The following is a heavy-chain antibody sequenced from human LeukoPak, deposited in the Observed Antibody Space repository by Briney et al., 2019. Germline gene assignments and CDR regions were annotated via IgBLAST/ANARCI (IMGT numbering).Heavy chain of an antibody. Sequence: PSETLSLTCNVSGGSISNFWTWIRQPAGKGLEWIGRIHASGTTNYNSSLKSRVSMSVDTSKNRFSLKLTSVTAADTAVYFCARDGADVYGRAFDYWGQGTLVSVSS. CDR1: GGSISNF. CDR3: ARDGADVYGRAFDY. D-gene: IGHD3-10*01. J-gene: IGHJ4*02. CDR2: IHASGTT. V-gene: IGHV4-4*07.